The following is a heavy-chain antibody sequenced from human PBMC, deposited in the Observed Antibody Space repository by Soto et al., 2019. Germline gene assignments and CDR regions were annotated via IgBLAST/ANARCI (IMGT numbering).Heavy chain of an antibody. CDR2: ISGSGGST. V-gene: IGHV3-23*01. Sequence: GWSLRLSCAASGFTFSSYAMSLVRQAPGKGLEWVSAISGSGGSTYYADSVKGRFTISRDNSKNTLYLQMNSLRAEDTAVYYCAKDIYCTSGVCKPQFYYYYGMEVGSQGTKVTVSS. CDR1: GFTFSSYA. J-gene: IGHJ6*02. CDR3: AKDIYCTSGVCKPQFYYYYGMEV. D-gene: IGHD2-8*01.